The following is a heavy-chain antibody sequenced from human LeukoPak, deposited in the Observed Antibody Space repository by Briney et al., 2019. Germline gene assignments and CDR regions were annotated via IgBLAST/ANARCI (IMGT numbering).Heavy chain of an antibody. CDR2: IYHSGST. D-gene: IGHD6-19*01. Sequence: SETLSLTCTISGYSISSGYYWGWIRQPPGKGLEWIGSIYHSGSTYYNPSLKSRVTISLDTSENQFSLKLSSVTATDTAVYYCARDLYSSGWGYFDYWGQGTLVTVSS. CDR3: ARDLYSSGWGYFDY. V-gene: IGHV4-38-2*02. CDR1: GYSISSGYY. J-gene: IGHJ4*02.